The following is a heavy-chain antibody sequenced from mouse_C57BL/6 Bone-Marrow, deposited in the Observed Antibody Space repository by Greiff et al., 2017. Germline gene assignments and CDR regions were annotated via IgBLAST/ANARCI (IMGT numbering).Heavy chain of an antibody. CDR1: GYTFTSYW. J-gene: IGHJ1*03. CDR2: IDPYDSYT. V-gene: IGHV1-59*01. CDR3: ARFPLITTVVAKTTDWYFDV. Sequence: VQLQQPGAELVRPGASVKLSCKASGYTFTSYWMHWVKQRPGHGLEWIGLIDPYDSYTNYNQKFKGNATLTVDTSSSTAYMQLSSLTSEYSAVYYFARFPLITTVVAKTTDWYFDVWGTGTTVTVSS. D-gene: IGHD1-1*01.